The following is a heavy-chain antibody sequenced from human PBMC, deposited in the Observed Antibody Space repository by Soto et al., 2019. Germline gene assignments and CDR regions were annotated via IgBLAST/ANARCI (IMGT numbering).Heavy chain of an antibody. J-gene: IGHJ4*02. CDR2: LIPMFDIV. CDR3: ARSLGRHPSETPRGHSFGAGSLFPFDH. Sequence: GASVKVSCKASGGTFTSYTVYWVRQAPGQGLEWVGGLIPMFDIVNYAEGFRGRVMITADEATNTASMELSSLTSADTAVYFCARSLGRHPSETPRGHSFGAGSLFPFDHWGQGTLVTVSS. D-gene: IGHD2-15*01. V-gene: IGHV1-69*13. CDR1: GGTFTSYT.